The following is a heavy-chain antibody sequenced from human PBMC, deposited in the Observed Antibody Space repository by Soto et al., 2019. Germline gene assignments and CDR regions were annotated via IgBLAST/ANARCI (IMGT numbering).Heavy chain of an antibody. D-gene: IGHD2-2*01. V-gene: IGHV1-18*01. J-gene: IGHJ6*02. CDR3: AREGRVVVARVDYYYYGMDV. Sequence: QGQLVQSGGEVKKPGASVKVSCKASGYTFTNYGISWVRQAPGQGLEWMGWLTAYSDTANYAQKFQGRVTMTTDASTSTSSMELRSIRSDDTAVYYCAREGRVVVARVDYYYYGMDVWGQGTTVTVSS. CDR2: LTAYSDTA. CDR1: GYTFTNYG.